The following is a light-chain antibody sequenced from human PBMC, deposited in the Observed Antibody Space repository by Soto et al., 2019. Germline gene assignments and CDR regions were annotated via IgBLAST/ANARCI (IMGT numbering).Light chain of an antibody. V-gene: IGLV1-40*01. J-gene: IGLJ2*01. CDR1: SSNIGAGFD. CDR2: DND. Sequence: QSVLTQPPSVSGAPGQRIIISCTGSSSNIGAGFDVHWDQHLPGTAPKLLVYDNDNRPSGLPARFSDSRSGTSASLAITSLQADDEADYCCQAYDNSLSGVVFGGGTKVTVL. CDR3: QAYDNSLSGVV.